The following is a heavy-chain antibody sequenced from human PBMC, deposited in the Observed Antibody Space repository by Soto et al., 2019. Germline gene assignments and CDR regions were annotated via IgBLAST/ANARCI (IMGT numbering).Heavy chain of an antibody. V-gene: IGHV1-3*01. D-gene: IGHD6-6*01. Sequence: GASVKVSCKASGYTFTSYAMHWVRQAPGQRLEWMGWINAGNGNTKYSQKFQGRVTITRDTSASTAYMELSSLRSEDTAVYYCARSRGYSGSAGLHDDWGQGTFVT. CDR3: ARSRGYSGSAGLHDD. J-gene: IGHJ4*01. CDR2: INAGNGNT. CDR1: GYTFTSYA.